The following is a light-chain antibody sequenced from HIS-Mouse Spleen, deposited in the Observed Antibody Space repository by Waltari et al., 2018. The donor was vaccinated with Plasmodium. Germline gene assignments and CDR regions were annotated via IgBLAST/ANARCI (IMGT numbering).Light chain of an antibody. V-gene: IGKV3-11*01. CDR3: QQRSNWPPLT. Sequence: LSPGDRATLSCRASQSVSSYLAWYQQKPGQAPRLLIYDASNMATGIPARFSGSGSVTDFTLTISSLEPEDFAVYDCQQRSNWPPLTFGGGTKVEIK. J-gene: IGKJ4*01. CDR2: DAS. CDR1: QSVSSY.